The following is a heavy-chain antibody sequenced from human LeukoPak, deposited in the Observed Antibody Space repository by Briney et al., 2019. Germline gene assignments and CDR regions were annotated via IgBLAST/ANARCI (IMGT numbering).Heavy chain of an antibody. J-gene: IGHJ4*02. D-gene: IGHD6-19*01. Sequence: GGSLRLSCAASGFTFSSYAMSWVRQAPGKGLEWVSAISGSGGSTYYADSVKGRFTISRDNSKNTLYLQMNSLRAEDTAAYYCAKARLVSGYYFDYWGQGTLVTVSS. CDR1: GFTFSSYA. CDR2: ISGSGGST. CDR3: AKARLVSGYYFDY. V-gene: IGHV3-23*01.